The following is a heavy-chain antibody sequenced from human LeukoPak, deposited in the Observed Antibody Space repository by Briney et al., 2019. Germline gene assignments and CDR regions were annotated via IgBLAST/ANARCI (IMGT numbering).Heavy chain of an antibody. CDR2: INHSGST. Sequence: PSETLSLTCAVYGGSFSGYYWSWIRQPPGKGLEWIGEINHSGSTNYNPSLMSRVTISVDTSKNFFSLQLSSVTAADTAVYYCARTYSYDSRGYLYYFDYWGQGTLVTVSS. CDR1: GGSFSGYY. V-gene: IGHV4-34*01. J-gene: IGHJ4*02. D-gene: IGHD3-22*01. CDR3: ARTYSYDSRGYLYYFDY.